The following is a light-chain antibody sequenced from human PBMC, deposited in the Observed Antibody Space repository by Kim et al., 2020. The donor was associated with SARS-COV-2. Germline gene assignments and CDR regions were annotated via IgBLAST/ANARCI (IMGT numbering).Light chain of an antibody. Sequence: GQGVTISGTGNSSNIGNNYVSWYQQLPGTAPKLIIYDNNKRPSGIPDRFSGSKSGTSATLGITGLQTGDEADYHCGTWDTNLTAGVFGGGTQLTVL. J-gene: IGLJ3*02. CDR3: GTWDTNLTAGV. V-gene: IGLV1-51*01. CDR2: DNN. CDR1: SSNIGNNY.